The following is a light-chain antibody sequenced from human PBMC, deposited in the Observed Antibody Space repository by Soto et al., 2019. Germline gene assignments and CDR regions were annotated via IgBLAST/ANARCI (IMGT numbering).Light chain of an antibody. V-gene: IGKV3-11*01. CDR2: DAS. J-gene: IGKJ3*01. CDR3: QQRSNWLFT. Sequence: EIVLTQSPATLSLSPGERATLSCRASQSVSSYLAWYQRKPGQAPRLLIYDASNRATGIPARFSGSGSGTDFTLPISSLEPADFAVYYCQQRSNWLFTFGPGTKVDIK. CDR1: QSVSSY.